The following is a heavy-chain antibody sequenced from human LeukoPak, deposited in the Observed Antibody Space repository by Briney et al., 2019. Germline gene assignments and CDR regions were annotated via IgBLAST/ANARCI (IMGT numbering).Heavy chain of an antibody. CDR2: INERATII. CDR1: GFTFSNYW. D-gene: IGHD3-22*01. Sequence: GGSLRLSCAASGFTFSNYWMHWVRQAPGKGLEWVSRINERATIISYADSVKGRFTISRDNAKNSLYLQMNSLRAEDTAVYYCAGDYDSAHYWGQGTLVTVSS. V-gene: IGHV3-74*01. CDR3: AGDYDSAHY. J-gene: IGHJ4*02.